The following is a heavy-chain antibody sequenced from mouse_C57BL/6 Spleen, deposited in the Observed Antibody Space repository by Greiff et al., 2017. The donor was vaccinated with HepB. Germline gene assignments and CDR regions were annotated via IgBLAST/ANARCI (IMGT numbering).Heavy chain of an antibody. Sequence: QVQLQQSGPGLVQPSQSLSITCTVSGFSLTSYGVHWVRQSPGKGLEWLGVIWRGGSTDYNAAFMSRLSITKDNSKSQVFFKMNSLQADDNAIYYCAKIPYYSNYAVAMDDWGKGASVTVSS. CDR3: AKIPYYSNYAVAMDD. V-gene: IGHV2-5*01. CDR1: GFSLTSYG. CDR2: IWRGGST. J-gene: IGHJ4*01. D-gene: IGHD2-5*01.